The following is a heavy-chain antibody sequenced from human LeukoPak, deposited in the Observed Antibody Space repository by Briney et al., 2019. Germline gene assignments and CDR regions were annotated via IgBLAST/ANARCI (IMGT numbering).Heavy chain of an antibody. CDR1: GGSISGHY. D-gene: IGHD3-3*01. Sequence: PSETLSLTCSPSGGSISGHYWTWIRQPPGKGLEWIGQIHYSGRPDYNPSLKSRITLSVDTSKNQISLKLSSVTAADTAVYYCARFGVDYDMDVWGQGTTVTVSS. V-gene: IGHV4-59*11. J-gene: IGHJ6*02. CDR3: ARFGVDYDMDV. CDR2: IHYSGRP.